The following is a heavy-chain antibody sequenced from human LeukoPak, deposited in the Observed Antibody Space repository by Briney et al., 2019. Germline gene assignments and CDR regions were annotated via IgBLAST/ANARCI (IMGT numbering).Heavy chain of an antibody. CDR1: GGSISSGSISSYY. J-gene: IGHJ3*02. D-gene: IGHD3-22*01. Sequence: SETLSLTCTVCGGSISSGSISSYYWSWIRQPPGKGLEWFGYFYYIGSTYYNHSLKSRVTISVDTSKNQFSLKLSSVTAADTAVYYCARVGDYYDTTQYAFDIWGQGTMVTVSS. CDR2: FYYIGST. V-gene: IGHV4-61*01. CDR3: ARVGDYYDTTQYAFDI.